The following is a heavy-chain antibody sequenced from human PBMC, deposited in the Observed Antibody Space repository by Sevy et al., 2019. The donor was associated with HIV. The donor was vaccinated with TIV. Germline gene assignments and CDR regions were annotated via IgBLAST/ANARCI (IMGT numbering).Heavy chain of an antibody. CDR2: INSDGSST. CDR1: GFTFSSYW. CDR3: ARDRQQLVWNAFDI. D-gene: IGHD6-13*01. V-gene: IGHV3-74*01. J-gene: IGHJ3*02. Sequence: GGSLRLSCAASGFTFSSYWMHWVRQAPGKGLVWVSRINSDGSSTSYADSVKGRFTISRDNAKNTLYLQMNSLSAEDTAVYYCARDRQQLVWNAFDIWGQGTMVTVSS.